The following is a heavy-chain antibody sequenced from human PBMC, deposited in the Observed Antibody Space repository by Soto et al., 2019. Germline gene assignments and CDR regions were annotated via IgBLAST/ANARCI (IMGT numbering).Heavy chain of an antibody. V-gene: IGHV3-23*01. D-gene: IGHD2-15*01. Sequence: PGGSLRLSCAASGFTFSSYAMSWVRQAPGRGLEWVSAISGSGSSTYHADTVKGRFTTSIDNSQNTLFLQVNSLRAEDTAVYYCAKGSGPYRPYYFDYWGQGTLVTVSS. CDR1: GFTFSSYA. J-gene: IGHJ4*02. CDR2: ISGSGSST. CDR3: AKGSGPYRPYYFDY.